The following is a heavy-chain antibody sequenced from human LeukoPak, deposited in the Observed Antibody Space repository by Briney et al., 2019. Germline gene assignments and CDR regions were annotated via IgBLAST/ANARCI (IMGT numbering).Heavy chain of an antibody. J-gene: IGHJ4*02. CDR3: AKDPARGQLGIFDY. CDR1: EFIFSNYG. V-gene: IGHV3-30*02. D-gene: IGHD6-6*01. CDR2: IENDGSNK. Sequence: GGSLTLSCAASEFIFSNYGMCWVRQAPGKGLEWVAFIENDGSNKYYADSVRGRFTISRDNSRNTLYMQMNSLRVEDTAVYYCAKDPARGQLGIFDYWGQGVLVTVSS.